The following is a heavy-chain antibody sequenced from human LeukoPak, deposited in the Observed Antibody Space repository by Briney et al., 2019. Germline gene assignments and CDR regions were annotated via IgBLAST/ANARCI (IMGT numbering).Heavy chain of an antibody. CDR1: GGTFSSYA. V-gene: IGHV1-69*13. D-gene: IGHD4-17*01. Sequence: SVKVSCKASGGTFSSYAISWVRQAPGQGLEWMGGIIPIFGTANYAQKFQGRVTITEDESTSTAYMELSSLRSEDTAVYYCARSPYYGDYVSDAFDIWGQGTMVTVSS. CDR2: IIPIFGTA. J-gene: IGHJ3*02. CDR3: ARSPYYGDYVSDAFDI.